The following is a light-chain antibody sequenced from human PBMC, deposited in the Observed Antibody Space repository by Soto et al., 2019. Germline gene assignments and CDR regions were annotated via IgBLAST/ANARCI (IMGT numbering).Light chain of an antibody. V-gene: IGLV2-14*01. CDR2: DVT. CDR1: SSDVGGYNY. CDR3: CSYTTSNTRQIV. Sequence: QSALTQPASVSGSPGRSSTISCTGTSSDVGGYNYVSWYQQQPGKAPKFMIYDVTNRPSGVSNRFSGSKSGNTASLTISGLQAEDEADYYCCSYTTSNTRQIVFGTGTKVTVL. J-gene: IGLJ1*01.